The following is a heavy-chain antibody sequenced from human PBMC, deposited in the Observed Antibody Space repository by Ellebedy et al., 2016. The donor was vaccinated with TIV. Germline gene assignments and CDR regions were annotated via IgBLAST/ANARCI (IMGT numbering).Heavy chain of an antibody. CDR2: ISSSSSYI. V-gene: IGHV3-21*01. CDR3: AGGADYGDSYYYYGMDV. Sequence: GESLKISXAASGFTFSSYSMNWVRQAPGKGLEWVSSISSSSSYIYYADSVKGRFTISRDNAKNTLYLQMNSLRAEDTAVYYCAGGADYGDSYYYYGMDVWGQGTTVTVSS. CDR1: GFTFSSYS. J-gene: IGHJ6*02. D-gene: IGHD4-17*01.